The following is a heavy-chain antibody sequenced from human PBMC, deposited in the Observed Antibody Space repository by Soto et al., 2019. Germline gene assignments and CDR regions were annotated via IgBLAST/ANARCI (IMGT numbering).Heavy chain of an antibody. V-gene: IGHV1-2*02. CDR1: GYTFTGYY. CDR2: INPNSGGT. Sequence: ASVKVSCKASGYTFTGYYMHWVRQAPGQGLEWMGWINPNSGGTNYAQKFQGRVTMTRDTSISTAYMELSRLRSDDTAVYYCARKLGGVTYYYGSSGYYGVYFDYWGQGTLVTVYS. D-gene: IGHD3-22*01. CDR3: ARKLGGVTYYYGSSGYYGVYFDY. J-gene: IGHJ4*02.